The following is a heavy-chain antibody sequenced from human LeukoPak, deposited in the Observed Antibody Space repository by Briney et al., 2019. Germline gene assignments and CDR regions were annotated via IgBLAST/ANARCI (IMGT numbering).Heavy chain of an antibody. CDR3: AKELDVVVVAATQVYYYGMDV. CDR2: ISGSGGST. CDR1: GFTFSSYA. D-gene: IGHD2-15*01. Sequence: GGSLRLSCAASGFTFSSYAMSWVRPAPGKGLEWVSAISGSGGSTYYADSVKGRFTISRDNSKNTLYLQMNSLRAEDTAVYYCAKELDVVVVAATQVYYYGMDVWGQGTTVTVSS. V-gene: IGHV3-23*01. J-gene: IGHJ6*02.